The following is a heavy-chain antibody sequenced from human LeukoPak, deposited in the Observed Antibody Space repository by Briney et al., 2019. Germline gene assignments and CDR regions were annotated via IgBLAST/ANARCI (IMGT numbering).Heavy chain of an antibody. V-gene: IGHV3-21*01. CDR3: ARGHMAVPRHFDF. J-gene: IGHJ4*02. D-gene: IGHD4-17*01. CDR1: GFTFTTYS. CDR2: ISSGSSAI. Sequence: GGSLRLSCAASGFTFTTYSMTWVRQAPGKGLEWVSIISSGSSAIFSADALKGRFTISRDDAKNLLYLDMNSLRAEDTAVYYCARGHMAVPRHFDFWGQGTLVTVSS.